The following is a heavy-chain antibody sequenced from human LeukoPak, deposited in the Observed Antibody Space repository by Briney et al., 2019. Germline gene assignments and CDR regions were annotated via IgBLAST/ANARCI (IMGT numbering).Heavy chain of an antibody. Sequence: GGSLRLSCAASRFTFSSYEMNWVRQAPGKGLEWVSYISSSGSTIYYADSVKGRFTISRDNAKNSLYLQMNSLRAEDTAVYYCARGQSSGWYRFSHDYWGQGTLVTVSS. D-gene: IGHD6-19*01. CDR1: RFTFSSYE. V-gene: IGHV3-48*03. J-gene: IGHJ4*02. CDR3: ARGQSSGWYRFSHDY. CDR2: ISSSGSTI.